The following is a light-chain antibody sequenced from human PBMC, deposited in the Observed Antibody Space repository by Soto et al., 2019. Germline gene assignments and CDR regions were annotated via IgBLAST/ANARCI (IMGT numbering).Light chain of an antibody. CDR1: QDISNY. Sequence: DIQMTQSPSSLSASVGDRVTITCQARQDISNYLNWYQQKPGKAPKLLIYDASNLETGVPSRFSGSGSGPDFTFTISSLQPEDIATSYCQQYDNRPLTFGPGTKVDIK. CDR2: DAS. CDR3: QQYDNRPLT. V-gene: IGKV1-33*01. J-gene: IGKJ3*01.